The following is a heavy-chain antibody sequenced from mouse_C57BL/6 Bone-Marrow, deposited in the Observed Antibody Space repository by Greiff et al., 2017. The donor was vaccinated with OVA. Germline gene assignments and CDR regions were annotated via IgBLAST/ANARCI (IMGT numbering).Heavy chain of an antibody. CDR2: INPNNGGT. J-gene: IGHJ4*01. V-gene: IGHV1-26*01. Sequence: EVQLQQSGPELVKPGASVKISCKASGYTFTDYYMNWVKQSPGKSLEWIGDINPNNGGTSYNQKFKGKATLTVDKSSSTAYMELRSLTSEDSAVYYCARRTIYYYGSSRYAMDYWGQGTSVTVSS. CDR1: GYTFTDYY. D-gene: IGHD1-1*01. CDR3: ARRTIYYYGSSRYAMDY.